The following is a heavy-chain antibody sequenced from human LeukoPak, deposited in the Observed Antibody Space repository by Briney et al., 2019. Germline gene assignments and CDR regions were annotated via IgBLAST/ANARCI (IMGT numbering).Heavy chain of an antibody. CDR2: IYSGGRI. Sequence: PSETLSLTCSVSGDSISSSSSYWGWIRQPPGKGLEWIGSIYSGGRIYYNPSLKSRVSISIDTSNNDLSLKVTSVTAADTAGYYCARAPWAYGNYVHAFDIWGQGTMVTVSS. J-gene: IGHJ3*02. D-gene: IGHD4-11*01. CDR3: ARAPWAYGNYVHAFDI. V-gene: IGHV4-39*07. CDR1: GDSISSSSSY.